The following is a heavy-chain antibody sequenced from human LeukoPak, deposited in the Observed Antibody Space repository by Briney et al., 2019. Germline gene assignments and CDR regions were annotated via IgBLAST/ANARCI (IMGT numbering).Heavy chain of an antibody. V-gene: IGHV4-30-4*01. CDR1: GGSISSGDYY. Sequence: SGTLSLTCTVSGGSISSGDYYWSWIRQPPGKGLEWIGYIYYSGSTYYNPSLKSRVTISVDTSKNQFSLKLSSVTAADTAVYYCARDSYYYDSSGYSWGQGTLVTVSS. D-gene: IGHD3-22*01. CDR3: ARDSYYYDSSGYS. J-gene: IGHJ5*02. CDR2: IYYSGST.